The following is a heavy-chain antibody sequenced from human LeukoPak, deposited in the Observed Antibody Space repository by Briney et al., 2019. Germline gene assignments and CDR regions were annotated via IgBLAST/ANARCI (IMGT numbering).Heavy chain of an antibody. Sequence: ASVKVSCKASGYSFTTYGISWVRQAPGQGLEWMGWISANNNNTDNVQKLQGGVTMTTDTSTSTAYMELRSLRSDDTAVYYCARALYHTFDYWGQGTLVTVSS. CDR1: GYSFTTYG. CDR2: ISANNNNT. D-gene: IGHD2-2*01. J-gene: IGHJ4*02. CDR3: ARALYHTFDY. V-gene: IGHV1-18*01.